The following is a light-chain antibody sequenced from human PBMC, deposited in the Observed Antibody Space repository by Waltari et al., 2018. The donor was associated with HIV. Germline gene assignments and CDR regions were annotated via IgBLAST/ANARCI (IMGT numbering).Light chain of an antibody. CDR1: SSNIGAGYG. CDR2: GNS. J-gene: IGLJ3*02. Sequence: QSALTQPPSVSGAPGPRVTISCTGSSSNIGAGYGVHWYQQLPGTAPKLLIYGNSNRPSGVPDRFSGSKSGTSASLAITGLQAEDEADYYCQSYDSSLSGWVFGGGTKLTVL. V-gene: IGLV1-40*01. CDR3: QSYDSSLSGWV.